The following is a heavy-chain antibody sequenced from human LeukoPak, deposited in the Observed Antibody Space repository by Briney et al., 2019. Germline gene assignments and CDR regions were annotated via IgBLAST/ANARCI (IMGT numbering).Heavy chain of an antibody. CDR1: GGSFSGCY. V-gene: IGHV4-34*01. D-gene: IGHD6-13*01. CDR2: INHSGST. J-gene: IGHJ4*02. CDR3: AREQAAGIAY. Sequence: SETLSLTCAVYGGSFSGCYWSWIRQPPGKGLEWIGEINHSGSTNYNPSLKSRVTISVDTSKNQFSLKLSSVTAADTAVYYCAREQAAGIAYWGQGTLVTVSS.